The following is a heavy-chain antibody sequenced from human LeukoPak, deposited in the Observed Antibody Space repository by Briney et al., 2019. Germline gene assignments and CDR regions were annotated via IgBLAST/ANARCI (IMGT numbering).Heavy chain of an antibody. D-gene: IGHD5-18*01. CDR3: ARAPEGYSYGYGAFDI. CDR1: GFTFSSYS. CDR2: ISSSSSYI. V-gene: IGHV3-21*01. Sequence: GGSLRLSCAASGFTFSSYSMNWVRQAPGKGLEWVSSISSSSSYIYYADSVKGRFTTSRDNAKNSLYLQMNSLRAEDTAVYYCARAPEGYSYGYGAFDIWGQGTMVTVSS. J-gene: IGHJ3*02.